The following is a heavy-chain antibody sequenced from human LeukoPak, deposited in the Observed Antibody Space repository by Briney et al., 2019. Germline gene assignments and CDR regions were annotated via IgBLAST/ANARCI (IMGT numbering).Heavy chain of an antibody. D-gene: IGHD7-27*01. Sequence: SVKVSCTASGGTFSSYAISWVRQAPGQGLEWMGGIIPIFGTANYAQKFQGRVTITRDTSASTAYMELSSLRSEDTAVYYCARGPLGRNGDYFDYWGQGTLVTVSS. CDR1: GGTFSSYA. CDR2: IIPIFGTA. J-gene: IGHJ4*02. V-gene: IGHV1-69*05. CDR3: ARGPLGRNGDYFDY.